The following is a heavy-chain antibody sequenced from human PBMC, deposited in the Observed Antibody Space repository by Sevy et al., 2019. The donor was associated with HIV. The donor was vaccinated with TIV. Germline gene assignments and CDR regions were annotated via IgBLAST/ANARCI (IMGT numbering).Heavy chain of an antibody. CDR2: ISGSGGST. Sequence: GGSLRLSCAASGFSFVTYAMSWVRQPPGKGLEWVSGISGSGGSTYYADSVQGRFTISRDNTKNTLYLQINSLRAEDTAVYYCAKDVYDTSGYYPMGAFDIWGQGTMVTVSS. J-gene: IGHJ3*02. V-gene: IGHV3-23*01. CDR1: GFSFVTYA. D-gene: IGHD3-22*01. CDR3: AKDVYDTSGYYPMGAFDI.